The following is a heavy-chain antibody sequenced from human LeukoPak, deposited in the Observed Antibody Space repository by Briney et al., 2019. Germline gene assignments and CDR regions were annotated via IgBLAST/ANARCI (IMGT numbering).Heavy chain of an antibody. J-gene: IGHJ5*02. Sequence: PGGSLRLSCAASGFTVSSSYMSWVRQAPGKGLEWVSVIYSGGSTYYADSVKGRFTISRDNSKNTLYLQMNSLRAEDTAVYYCARGNIVVVPAADNWFDPWGQGTLVTVSS. D-gene: IGHD2-2*01. CDR2: IYSGGST. CDR3: ARGNIVVVPAADNWFDP. CDR1: GFTVSSSY. V-gene: IGHV3-66*02.